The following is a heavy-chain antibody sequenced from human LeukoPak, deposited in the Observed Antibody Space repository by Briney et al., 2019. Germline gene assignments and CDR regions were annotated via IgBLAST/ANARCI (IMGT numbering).Heavy chain of an antibody. CDR1: GGSIRSYY. V-gene: IGHV4-59*01. CDR3: ARSYDTNFDY. J-gene: IGHJ4*02. CDR2: IYFSGST. Sequence: SETLSLTCTVSGGSIRSYYWSWIRQPPGKGLEWIGYIYFSGSTSYNPTLKSRVTISVDRSKNQFSLKLSSVAAADTAVYYCARSYDTNFDYWGQGTLATVSS. D-gene: IGHD3-3*01.